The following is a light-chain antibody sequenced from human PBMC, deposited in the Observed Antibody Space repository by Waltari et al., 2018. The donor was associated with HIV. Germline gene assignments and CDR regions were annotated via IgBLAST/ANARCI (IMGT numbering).Light chain of an antibody. CDR1: SLRSYY. Sequence: SSELTQDPAVSVALGHTVRITCQGDSLRSYYESWYQQKPGQAPVLVIYGKNNRPSGIPDRFSGSSSGNTASLTITGAQAEDEADYYCNSRDSSGNHWVFGGGTKLTVL. CDR2: GKN. J-gene: IGLJ3*02. CDR3: NSRDSSGNHWV. V-gene: IGLV3-19*01.